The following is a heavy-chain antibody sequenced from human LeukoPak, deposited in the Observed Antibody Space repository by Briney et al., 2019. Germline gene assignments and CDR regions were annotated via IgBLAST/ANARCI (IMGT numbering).Heavy chain of an antibody. CDR2: INHSGST. J-gene: IGHJ4*02. CDR1: GGSFSVYY. D-gene: IGHD2-2*01. V-gene: IGHV4-34*01. CDR3: ARGPPFHIVVVPAASNLTFDY. Sequence: PSETLSLTCAVYGGSFSVYYWSWIRQPPGKGLEWIGEINHSGSTNYNPSLKSRVTISVDTSKNQFSLKLSSVTAADTAVYYCARGPPFHIVVVPAASNLTFDYWGQGTLVTVSS.